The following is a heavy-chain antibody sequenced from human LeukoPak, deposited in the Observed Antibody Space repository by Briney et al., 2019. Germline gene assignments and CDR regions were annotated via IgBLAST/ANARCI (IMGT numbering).Heavy chain of an antibody. CDR1: GYTFRQYS. CDR2: INAGSGNT. J-gene: IGHJ5*02. Sequence: ASVIVSCKASGYTFRQYSISWVRQAPGQRLEWMGWINAGSGNTKYLEEFQGRVTITRDTAASTAYMELSSLRSEDMAVYYCARGIAVAMSWFDPWGQGTLVTVSS. CDR3: ARGIAVAMSWFDP. D-gene: IGHD6-19*01. V-gene: IGHV1-3*03.